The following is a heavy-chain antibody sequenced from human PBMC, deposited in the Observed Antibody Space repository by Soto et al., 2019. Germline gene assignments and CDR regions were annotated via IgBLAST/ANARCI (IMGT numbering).Heavy chain of an antibody. V-gene: IGHV3-23*01. D-gene: IGHD3-10*01. Sequence: GGSLIVSWSASGFPFSRYAMSLVRQAPGKGLEWFSGIGCSGDNTFYADFVKGRFTISRDNSENTLYLQMNSLRAEDTAIYYCARAAWFPYLSFYWGQGALVTVSS. CDR1: GFPFSRYA. CDR2: IGCSGDNT. J-gene: IGHJ4*02. CDR3: ARAAWFPYLSFY.